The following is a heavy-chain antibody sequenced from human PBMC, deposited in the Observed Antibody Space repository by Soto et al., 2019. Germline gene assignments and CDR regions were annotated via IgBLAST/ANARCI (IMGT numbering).Heavy chain of an antibody. Sequence: EVQLVETGGGLIQTGGSLRLSCAASGFNVSSNSMIWVRQAPGKGLEWLSLIHSDANTKYADSVKGRFTVSRDSSENKFCLQMNSLRAEDTAVYYCARHVWLESWGQGTLVTVSS. V-gene: IGHV3-53*02. CDR2: IHSDANT. J-gene: IGHJ5*01. CDR3: ARHVWLES. CDR1: GFNVSSNS.